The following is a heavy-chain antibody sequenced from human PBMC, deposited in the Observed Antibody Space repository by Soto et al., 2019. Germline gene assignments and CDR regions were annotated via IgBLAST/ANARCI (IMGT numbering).Heavy chain of an antibody. V-gene: IGHV1-69*06. D-gene: IGHD6-19*01. J-gene: IGHJ5*02. CDR3: ARGLPPIIAVAGPEGFDP. Sequence: ASVKVSCKASGGTFSSYAISWVRQAPGQGLEWMGGIIPIFGTTHYAQKFQGRVTISVDTSKNQFSLKLSSVTAADTAVYYCARGLPPIIAVAGPEGFDPWGQGTLVTVSS. CDR1: GGTFSSYA. CDR2: IIPIFGTT.